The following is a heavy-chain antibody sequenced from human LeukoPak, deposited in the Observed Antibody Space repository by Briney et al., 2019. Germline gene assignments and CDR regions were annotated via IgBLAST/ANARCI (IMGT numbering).Heavy chain of an antibody. Sequence: PSETLSLTCNVSGGSISGYYWTWIRQPPGKGLEWIGYIFYSGSTNYNPSLQSRVTISLDTSKTPFSLKLTSVTAADTAVYFCARGTYYSDSSGYSYYSYYYMDVWGKGTTVTISS. CDR1: GGSISGYY. J-gene: IGHJ6*03. V-gene: IGHV4-59*01. D-gene: IGHD3-22*01. CDR3: ARGTYYSDSSGYSYYSYYYMDV. CDR2: IFYSGST.